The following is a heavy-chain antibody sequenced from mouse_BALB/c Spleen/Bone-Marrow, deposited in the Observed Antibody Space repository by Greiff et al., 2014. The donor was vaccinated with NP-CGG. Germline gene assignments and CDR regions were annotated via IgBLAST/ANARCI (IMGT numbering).Heavy chain of an antibody. CDR3: AIYYYGSSGFAY. J-gene: IGHJ3*01. CDR2: IDPANGNT. Sequence: EVQLQQSGAELVKPGASVKLSCTASGFNIKDTYMHWVKQRPEQGLEWIGRIDPANGNTKYDPKFQGKATITADTSSNTAYLQLSSLTSEDTAVYYCAIYYYGSSGFAYWGQGTPVTVSA. V-gene: IGHV14-3*02. D-gene: IGHD1-1*01. CDR1: GFNIKDTY.